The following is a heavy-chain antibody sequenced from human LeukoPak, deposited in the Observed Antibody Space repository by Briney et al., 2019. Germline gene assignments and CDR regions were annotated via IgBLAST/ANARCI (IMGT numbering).Heavy chain of an antibody. CDR3: ASTRRDGYPFDY. V-gene: IGHV4-59*11. J-gene: IGHJ4*02. CDR2: IYYIGST. D-gene: IGHD5-24*01. Sequence: SETLSLTCTVSGGSISSHFWTWIRQPPGKGLEWIGYIYYIGSTNYNPSLKSRVTVSVDTSKNQLSLRLSSVTAADTAVYYCASTRRDGYPFDYWGQGTLVTVSS. CDR1: GGSISSHF.